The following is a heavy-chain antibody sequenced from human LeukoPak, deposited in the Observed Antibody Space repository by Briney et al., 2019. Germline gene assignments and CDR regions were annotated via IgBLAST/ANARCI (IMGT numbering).Heavy chain of an antibody. Sequence: ASVKVSCKASGYTFTTYGITWVRQAPGQGLVWMGWISAYNGNTNYAQKLQGRVTMTTDTSTSTAYMELRSLRSDDTAVYYCARGVRDCSSTSCYGSLFVDYWGQGTLVTVSS. D-gene: IGHD2-2*01. CDR1: GYTFTTYG. CDR3: ARGVRDCSSTSCYGSLFVDY. J-gene: IGHJ4*02. CDR2: ISAYNGNT. V-gene: IGHV1-18*01.